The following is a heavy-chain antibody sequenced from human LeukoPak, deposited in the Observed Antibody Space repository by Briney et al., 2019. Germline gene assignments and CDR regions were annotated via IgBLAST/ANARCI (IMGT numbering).Heavy chain of an antibody. D-gene: IGHD6-19*01. CDR3: ARDSIIAVAGW. CDR2: ISSSSSYI. V-gene: IGHV3-21*01. J-gene: IGHJ4*02. Sequence: PGGSLRLSCAASGFTFSSYSMNWVRQAPGKGLEWVSSISSSSSYIYYAGSVKGRFTISRDNAKNSLYLQMNSLRAEDTAVYYCARDSIIAVAGWWGQGTLVTVSS. CDR1: GFTFSSYS.